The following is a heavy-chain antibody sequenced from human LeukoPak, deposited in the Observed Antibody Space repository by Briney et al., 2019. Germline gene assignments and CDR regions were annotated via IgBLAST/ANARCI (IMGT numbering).Heavy chain of an antibody. J-gene: IGHJ5*02. CDR2: ISAYNGNT. D-gene: IGHD2-15*01. CDR3: ARSGTAYCSGGSCYGSKFDP. V-gene: IGHV1-18*01. Sequence: VASVKVSCKASGYTFTSYGITWVRQAPGHGLEWMGWISAYNGNTNYAQNLQGRVTMTTDASTSTAYMELRSLRSDDTAVYYCARSGTAYCSGGSCYGSKFDPWGQGTLVTVSS. CDR1: GYTFTSYG.